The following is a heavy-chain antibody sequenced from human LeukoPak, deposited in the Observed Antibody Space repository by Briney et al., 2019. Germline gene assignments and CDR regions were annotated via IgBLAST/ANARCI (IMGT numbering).Heavy chain of an antibody. D-gene: IGHD2-2*01. CDR2: ISSTGNTI. CDR3: ARGTSTFGY. V-gene: IGHV3-48*03. CDR1: GFSFSSYE. J-gene: IGHJ4*02. Sequence: GSLRLSCAASGFSFSSYEMNWVRQAPGKGLEWVSYISSTGNTIYYADSVKGRFTISRDNAKNSLYLQMNSLRAEDTAIYYCARGTSTFGYWGQGTLVTVSS.